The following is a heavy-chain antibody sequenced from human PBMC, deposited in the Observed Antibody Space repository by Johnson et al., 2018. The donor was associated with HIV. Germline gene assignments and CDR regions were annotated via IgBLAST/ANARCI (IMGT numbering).Heavy chain of an antibody. CDR1: GFTFSNYV. D-gene: IGHD3-10*01. J-gene: IGHJ3*02. Sequence: QVQLVESGGGVVQPGRSLRLSCAASGFTFSNYVMNWVRQAPGRGLEWVALVSFDGSNKYFADSVKGRFTISRENAKNSLYLQMNNLRAGDSAVYYCVRASWFGAFDIWGQGTMVTVSS. CDR2: VSFDGSNK. CDR3: VRASWFGAFDI. V-gene: IGHV3-30*14.